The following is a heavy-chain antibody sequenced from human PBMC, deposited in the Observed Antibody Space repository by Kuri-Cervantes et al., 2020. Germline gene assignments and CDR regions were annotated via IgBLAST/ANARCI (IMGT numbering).Heavy chain of an antibody. J-gene: IGHJ3*01. CDR1: GFTFSSYE. CDR2: IKEDGSEK. Sequence: GESLKISCAASGFTFSSYEMNWVRQAPGKGLEWVANIKEDGSEKNYLGSVKGRFTISRDNAKNSLYLQMTSLRAEDTAVYYCARSLYYSGGTYYTGRAVAFDVWGQGTMVTVSS. V-gene: IGHV3-7*01. D-gene: IGHD2-15*01. CDR3: ARSLYYSGGTYYTGRAVAFDV.